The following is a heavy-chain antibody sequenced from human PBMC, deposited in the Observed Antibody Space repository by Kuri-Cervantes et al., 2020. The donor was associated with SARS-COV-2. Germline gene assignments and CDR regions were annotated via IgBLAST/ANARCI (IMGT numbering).Heavy chain of an antibody. CDR3: VKSITVSGTGFDY. CDR2: INSDGSST. V-gene: IGHV3-74*01. J-gene: IGHJ4*02. D-gene: IGHD6-19*01. Sequence: LSPTCAASGFTFSSYWMHWVRQAPGKGLVWVSRINSDGSSTSYADSVRGRFTISRDNAKNSLSLQMSSLRAEDTAVYYCVKSITVSGTGFDYWGQGALVTVSS. CDR1: GFTFSSYW.